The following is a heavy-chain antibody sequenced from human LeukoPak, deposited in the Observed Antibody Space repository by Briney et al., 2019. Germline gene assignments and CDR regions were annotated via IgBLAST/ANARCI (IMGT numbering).Heavy chain of an antibody. V-gene: IGHV4-39*01. Sequence: PSETLSLTCTVSGGSISSSSYYWGWIRQPPGKGLEWIGSIYYSGSTYYNPSLKSRVTISVDTSKNQFSLKLSSVTAADTAVYYCATLYDFWSGYGYGMDVWGQGTTVTVSS. CDR2: IYYSGST. D-gene: IGHD3-3*01. CDR1: GGSISSSSYY. J-gene: IGHJ6*02. CDR3: ATLYDFWSGYGYGMDV.